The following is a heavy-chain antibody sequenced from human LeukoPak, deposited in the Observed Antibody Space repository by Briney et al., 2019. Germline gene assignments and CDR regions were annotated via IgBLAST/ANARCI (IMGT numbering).Heavy chain of an antibody. Sequence: PGGSLRLSCAGSGFTFSNAWMSWVRQAPGKGLKWVGRIKSKSDGGTTDYTATVKGRFTISRDDSKNTLYLQMNSLTTEDTAVYYCATESPSLDYWGQGTLVTVPS. V-gene: IGHV3-15*01. CDR2: IKSKSDGGTT. CDR1: GFTFSNAW. CDR3: ATESPSLDY. J-gene: IGHJ4*02.